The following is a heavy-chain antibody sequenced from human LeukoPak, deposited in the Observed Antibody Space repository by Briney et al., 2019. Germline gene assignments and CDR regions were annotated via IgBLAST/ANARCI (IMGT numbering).Heavy chain of an antibody. J-gene: IGHJ4*02. CDR1: GYTFTCYY. CDR3: ARVGDYYDSSGSSDLDY. CDR2: INPNSGGT. D-gene: IGHD3-22*01. V-gene: IGHV1-2*02. Sequence: GASVNLSCNASGYTFTCYYMHWVRLAPGPGLGLMGWINPNSGGTNYAQKFQGRVIMTRDTSISTAYMELSRLRSDDTAVYYCARVGDYYDSSGSSDLDYWGQGTLVTVSS.